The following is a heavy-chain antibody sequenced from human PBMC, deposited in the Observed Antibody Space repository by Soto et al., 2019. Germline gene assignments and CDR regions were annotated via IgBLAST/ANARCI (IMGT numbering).Heavy chain of an antibody. Sequence: ASVKVSCKASGCTFTSYYMHWVRQAPGQGLEWMGIINPSGGSTSYAQKFQGRVTMTRDTSTSTVYMELSSLRSEDTAVYYCARDPGSGSYYYYGMDVWGQGTTVTVSS. CDR3: ARDPGSGSYYYYGMDV. J-gene: IGHJ6*02. CDR2: INPSGGST. V-gene: IGHV1-46*01. CDR1: GCTFTSYY. D-gene: IGHD1-26*01.